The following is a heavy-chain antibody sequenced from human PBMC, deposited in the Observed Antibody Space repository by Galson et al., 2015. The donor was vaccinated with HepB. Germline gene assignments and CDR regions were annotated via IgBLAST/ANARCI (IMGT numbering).Heavy chain of an antibody. Sequence: ETLSLTCAVYGGSFSGYYWSWIRQPPGKGLEWIGEINHSGSTNYNPSLKSRVTISVDTSKNQFSLKLSSVTAADTAVYYCARGKGRTYYYYYGMDVWGQGTTVTVSS. CDR3: ARGKGRTYYYYYGMDV. CDR2: INHSGST. J-gene: IGHJ6*02. V-gene: IGHV4-34*01. CDR1: GGSFSGYY.